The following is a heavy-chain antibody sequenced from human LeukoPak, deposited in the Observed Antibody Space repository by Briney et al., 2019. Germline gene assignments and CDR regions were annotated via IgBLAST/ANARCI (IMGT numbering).Heavy chain of an antibody. CDR3: ARGTPSYDFWSGYRKVPDAFDI. CDR2: IYPGDSDT. J-gene: IGHJ3*02. D-gene: IGHD3-3*01. CDR1: GYSFTSYW. V-gene: IGHV5-51*01. Sequence: GESLKISCKGSGYSFTSYWIGWVRQMPGKGLEWMGIIYPGDSDTRYSPSFQGQVTISADKSISTAYLQWSGLKASDTAMYYCARGTPSYDFWSGYRKVPDAFDIWGQGTMVTVSS.